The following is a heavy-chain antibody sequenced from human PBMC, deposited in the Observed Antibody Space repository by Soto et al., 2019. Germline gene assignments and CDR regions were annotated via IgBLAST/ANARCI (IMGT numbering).Heavy chain of an antibody. Sequence: QVQLQESGPGLVKPSGTLSLTCAVSGGSISTSNWWSWVRQPPGKGLELIGEVYRTGSTNYNPSPPRRVLVSGDKSKNPFSLKLTAATAADTAVYHCASPRATMAAAAIFDCWGQGTLVTVSS. J-gene: IGHJ4*02. D-gene: IGHD6-13*01. CDR1: GGSISTSNW. CDR2: VYRTGST. V-gene: IGHV4-4*02. CDR3: ASPRATMAAAAIFDC.